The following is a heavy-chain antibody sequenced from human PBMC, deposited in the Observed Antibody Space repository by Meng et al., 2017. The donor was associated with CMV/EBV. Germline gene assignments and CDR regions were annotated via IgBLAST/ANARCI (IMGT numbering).Heavy chain of an antibody. CDR2: INQDGSDK. V-gene: IGHV3-7*01. CDR1: AFTYINYW. CDR3: ASHGGY. D-gene: IGHD3-16*01. J-gene: IGHJ4*02. Sequence: GESLKISRAASAFTYINYWMMWVRQAPGKGLEWVANINQDGSDKYYVDSVKGRFTISRDNAEKSLYLQMSSLRAEDTAVYYCASHGGYWGQGTLVTVSS.